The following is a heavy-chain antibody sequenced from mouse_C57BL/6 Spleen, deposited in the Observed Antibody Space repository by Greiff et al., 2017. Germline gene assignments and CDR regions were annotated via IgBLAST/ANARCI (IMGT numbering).Heavy chain of an antibody. D-gene: IGHD1-1*01. CDR3: ARCPTVVATGDAMDD. CDR1: GYTFTSYW. CDR2: IDPNSGGT. Sequence: QVQLQQPGAELVKPGASVKLSCKASGYTFTSYWMHWVKQRPGRGLEWIGRIDPNSGGTKYTEKFKSKATLTVDKPSSTAYMQLSSLTSEDSAVYYCARCPTVVATGDAMDDWGQGTSVTVSS. V-gene: IGHV1-72*01. J-gene: IGHJ4*01.